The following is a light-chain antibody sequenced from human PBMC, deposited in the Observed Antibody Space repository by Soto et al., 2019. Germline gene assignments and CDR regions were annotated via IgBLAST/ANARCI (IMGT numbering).Light chain of an antibody. CDR2: GAS. Sequence: EIVMTQAPATPSVAARERATRSGRASQSVSRKLAWYQQTRGQAPRLLIYGASTRATGVPARFSGSGSGTEFTLTISNLQSEDFAVYPCQQYDKWPRTFGQGTKVDIK. V-gene: IGKV3-15*01. CDR1: QSVSRK. CDR3: QQYDKWPRT. J-gene: IGKJ1*01.